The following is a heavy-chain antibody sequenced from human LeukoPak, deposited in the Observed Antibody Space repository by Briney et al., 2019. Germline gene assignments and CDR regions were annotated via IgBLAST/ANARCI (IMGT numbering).Heavy chain of an antibody. CDR3: ATIHRGYDSSGYIDY. D-gene: IGHD3-22*01. V-gene: IGHV1-24*01. CDR2: FDPEDGET. J-gene: IGHJ4*02. Sequence: ASVKVSCKVSGYTLTELSMHWVRQAPGKGLEWMGGFDPEDGETIYAQKFQGRVTMTEDTSTGTAYMELSSLRSEDTAVYYCATIHRGYDSSGYIDYWGQGTLVTVSS. CDR1: GYTLTELS.